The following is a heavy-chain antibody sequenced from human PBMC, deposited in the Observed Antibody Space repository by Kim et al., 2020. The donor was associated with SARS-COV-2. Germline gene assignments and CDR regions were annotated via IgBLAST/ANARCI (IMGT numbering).Heavy chain of an antibody. V-gene: IGHV3-23*01. CDR3: AKVSGETYYYDSSGYYSPKFWVDY. Sequence: GGSLRLSCAASGFTFSSYAMSWVRQAPGKGLEWVSAISGSGGSTYYADSVKGRFTISRDNSKNTLYLQMNSLRAEDTAVYYCAKVSGETYYYDSSGYYSPKFWVDYWGQGTLVTVSS. J-gene: IGHJ4*02. CDR1: GFTFSSYA. CDR2: ISGSGGST. D-gene: IGHD3-22*01.